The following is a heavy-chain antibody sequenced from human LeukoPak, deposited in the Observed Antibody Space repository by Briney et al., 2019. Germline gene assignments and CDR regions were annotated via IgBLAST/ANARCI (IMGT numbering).Heavy chain of an antibody. CDR3: ARVDSNGWFGY. D-gene: IGHD4-11*01. J-gene: IGHJ4*02. V-gene: IGHV3-11*05. CDR2: ISTTSHNT. Sequence: GGSLRLSCAASGFTFGAYYMSWIRQAPGKGLEWRADISTTSHNTNNADSVKGRFTISRDNAKNSLYLQMNSLRVEDTAVYYCARVDSNGWFGYWGQGTLVTVSS. CDR1: GFTFGAYY.